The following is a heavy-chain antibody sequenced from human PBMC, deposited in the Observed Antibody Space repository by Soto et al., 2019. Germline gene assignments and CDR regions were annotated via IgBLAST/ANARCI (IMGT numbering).Heavy chain of an antibody. D-gene: IGHD3-9*01. V-gene: IGHV1-69*01. CDR2: INPMFNST. Sequence: QVQLVQSGAEVKKPGSSVKVSCEAPGGNFDHAAITWVRQAPGQGLERMGGINPMFNSTHYAQKFQGRVTITANAATSTAFMELRRLRSDDTAVYYCARQIFAADYWGQGTLLVVSS. CDR1: GGNFDHAA. J-gene: IGHJ4*02. CDR3: ARQIFAADY.